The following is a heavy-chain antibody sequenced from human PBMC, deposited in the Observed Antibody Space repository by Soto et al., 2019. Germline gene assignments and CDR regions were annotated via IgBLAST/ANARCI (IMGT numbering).Heavy chain of an antibody. CDR3: ARVRTTLDFYYYYMDV. Sequence: QVQLQESGPRLVKPSETLSLTCTVSGDSISDDYWTWIRQPPGKALEWIGYVYYSGSTSYNPSFKSRVTIAVDTSKTQFSLKLNSVTAADTAVYYCARVRTTLDFYYYYMDVWGIGTTVTVSS. CDR2: VYYSGST. V-gene: IGHV4-59*08. D-gene: IGHD3-10*01. CDR1: GDSISDDY. J-gene: IGHJ6*03.